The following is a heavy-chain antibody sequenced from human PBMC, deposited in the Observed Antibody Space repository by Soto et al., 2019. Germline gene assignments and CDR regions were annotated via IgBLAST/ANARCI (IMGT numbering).Heavy chain of an antibody. CDR1: GGSVTSSNYF. CDR3: ARHLGAAIVFDY. D-gene: IGHD1-26*01. CDR2: MYYSGST. V-gene: IGHV4-39*01. Sequence: SETLSLTCAVSGGSVTSSNYFWGWIRQPPGKGLEWIGGMYYSGSTYYNPSLKSRVTISVDTSKNQFSLNLSSVTASDTAVYYCARHLGAAIVFDYWGQGTLVTVSS. J-gene: IGHJ4*02.